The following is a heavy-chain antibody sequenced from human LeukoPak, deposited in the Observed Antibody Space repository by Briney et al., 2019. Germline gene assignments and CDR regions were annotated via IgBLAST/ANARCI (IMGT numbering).Heavy chain of an antibody. V-gene: IGHV3-21*01. CDR1: GFSFSSYS. CDR2: ISSSSSYI. CDR3: ARGHERPGIASAGSETDY. D-gene: IGHD6-13*01. Sequence: GGSLRLSCAASGFSFSSYSMNWVRQAPGKGLEWVSSISSSSSYIYYADSVKGRFTISRDNAKNSLYLQMNSLRAEDTAVYYCARGHERPGIASAGSETDYWGQGTLVTVSS. J-gene: IGHJ4*02.